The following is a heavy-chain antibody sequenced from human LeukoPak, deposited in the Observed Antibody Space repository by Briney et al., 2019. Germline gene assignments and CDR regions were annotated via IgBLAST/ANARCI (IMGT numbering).Heavy chain of an antibody. CDR2: INHSGSV. CDR3: ARVYGAGYDFRGAFDI. J-gene: IGHJ3*02. D-gene: IGHD5-12*01. CDR1: DGSFSNYY. V-gene: IGHV4-34*01. Sequence: PSETLSLTCAVYDGSFSNYYCSWIRQPPGKGLEWIGEINHSGSVNYNPSLKSRVTISVDTSKNQFSLRLKSMTAADTAVYYCARVYGAGYDFRGAFDIWGQGTMVTVSS.